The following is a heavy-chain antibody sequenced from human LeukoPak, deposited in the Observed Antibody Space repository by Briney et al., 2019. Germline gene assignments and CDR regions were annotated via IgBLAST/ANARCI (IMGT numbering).Heavy chain of an antibody. Sequence: SETLSLTCAVYGGSFTPYYWGWIRQPPGKGLEWIGEINHSGSTNYNPSLKSRVTISVDTSKNQFSLKLSSVTAADTAVYYCASSIFGVPTSYWGQGTLVTVSS. CDR2: INHSGST. D-gene: IGHD3-3*01. V-gene: IGHV4-34*01. CDR3: ASSIFGVPTSY. J-gene: IGHJ4*02. CDR1: GGSFTPYY.